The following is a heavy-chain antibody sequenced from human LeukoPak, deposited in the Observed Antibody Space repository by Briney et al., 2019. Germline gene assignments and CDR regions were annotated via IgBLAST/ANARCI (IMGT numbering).Heavy chain of an antibody. V-gene: IGHV1-18*01. CDR3: AVTSRIVGATLYYFDY. J-gene: IGHJ4*02. Sequence: GASVKVSCKASGYTFTSYGISWVRQAPGQGLEWMGWISAYNGNTNYAQKLQGRVTMTTDTSTSTAYMELRSLRSDDTAVYYCAVTSRIVGATLYYFDYWGQGTLVTVSS. CDR2: ISAYNGNT. D-gene: IGHD1-26*01. CDR1: GYTFTSYG.